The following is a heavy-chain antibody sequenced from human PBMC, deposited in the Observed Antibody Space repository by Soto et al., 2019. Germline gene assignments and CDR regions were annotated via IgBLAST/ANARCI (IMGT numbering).Heavy chain of an antibody. CDR2: INPGNGNT. J-gene: IGHJ3*01. CDR3: ASFNTVRVVTAMPL. Sequence: VKVSCKASGYTFTSYAMHWVRQAPGQRLEWMGWINPGNGNTKYSQKFQGRVTITRDTSASTAYMDLSNLRSEDTAVYYCASFNTVRVVTAMPLWGQGTMVTVSS. D-gene: IGHD2-21*02. V-gene: IGHV1-3*01. CDR1: GYTFTSYA.